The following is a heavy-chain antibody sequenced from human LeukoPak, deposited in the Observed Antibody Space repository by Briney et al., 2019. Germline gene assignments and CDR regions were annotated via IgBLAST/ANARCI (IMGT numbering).Heavy chain of an antibody. D-gene: IGHD3-10*01. CDR1: GFTFSSYA. V-gene: IGHV3-64*01. J-gene: IGHJ6*02. Sequence: GGSLRLSCAASGFTFSSYAMHWVRQAPGKGLEYVSAISSNGGSTYYANSVKGRFTISRDNSKNTLYLQMGSLRAEDMAVYYCARAFSGSYYNGVSSGHYGMDVWGQGTTVTVSS. CDR2: ISSNGGST. CDR3: ARAFSGSYYNGVSSGHYGMDV.